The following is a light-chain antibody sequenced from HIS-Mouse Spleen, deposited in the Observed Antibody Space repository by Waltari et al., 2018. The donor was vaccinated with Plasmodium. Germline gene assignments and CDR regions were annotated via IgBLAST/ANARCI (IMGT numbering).Light chain of an antibody. J-gene: IGKJ2*01. Sequence: EIVLTQSPGTLSLSPGERATLSCRAGQSVSSSYLAWYQQKPGPAPGRLINGASSRATGIPDRFRCSGSRTDFTLSISRLEPEDFAVYYCQQYGSSPYTFGQGTKLESK. V-gene: IGKV3-20*01. CDR3: QQYGSSPYT. CDR2: GAS. CDR1: QSVSSSY.